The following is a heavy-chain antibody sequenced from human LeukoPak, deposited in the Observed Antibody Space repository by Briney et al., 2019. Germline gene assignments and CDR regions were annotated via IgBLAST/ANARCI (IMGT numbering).Heavy chain of an antibody. J-gene: IGHJ6*03. D-gene: IGHD6-6*01. Sequence: QPGGSLRLSCAASGFTFSSYAMHWVRQAPGKGLEWVAVISYDGSNKYYADSVKGRFTISRDNSKNTLYLQMNGLRAEDTAVYYCVSGHSSSPYYYYYYYMDVWGKGTTVTVSS. CDR2: ISYDGSNK. CDR3: VSGHSSSPYYYYYYYMDV. V-gene: IGHV3-30-3*01. CDR1: GFTFSSYA.